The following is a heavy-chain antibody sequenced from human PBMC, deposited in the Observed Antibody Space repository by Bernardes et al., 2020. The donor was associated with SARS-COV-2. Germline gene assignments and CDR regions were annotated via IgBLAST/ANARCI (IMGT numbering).Heavy chain of an antibody. J-gene: IGHJ3*02. V-gene: IGHV1-2*02. D-gene: IGHD3-22*01. Sequence: ASVKVSCKASGYTFTGYYMHWVQQAPGQGLEWMGWINPNSGGTNYAQKFQGRVTMTRDTSISTAYMELSRLRSDDTAVYYCARDLLRYYDSSTAAFDIWGQGTMVTVSS. CDR1: GYTFTGYY. CDR3: ARDLLRYYDSSTAAFDI. CDR2: INPNSGGT.